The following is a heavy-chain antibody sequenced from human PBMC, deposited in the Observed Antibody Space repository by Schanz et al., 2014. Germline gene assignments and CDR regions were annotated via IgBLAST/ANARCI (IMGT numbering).Heavy chain of an antibody. CDR2: ISGLGEAT. Sequence: EVQLLASGGGLVQPGGSLRLTCLTSGFTFTDHAMSWVRQAPGKGLEWVSTISGLGEATFYSDSVKGRFTVSRDNSKNLVYLHLSRLRAADTAVYYCANRGNIRGWFDSWGQGILVTVSS. J-gene: IGHJ5*01. V-gene: IGHV3-23*01. D-gene: IGHD3-16*01. CDR1: GFTFTDHA. CDR3: ANRGNIRGWFDS.